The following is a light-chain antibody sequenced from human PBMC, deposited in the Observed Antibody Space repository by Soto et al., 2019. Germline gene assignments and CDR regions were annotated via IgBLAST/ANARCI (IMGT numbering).Light chain of an antibody. CDR1: QSVSSSF. CDR2: DAS. V-gene: IGKV3-11*01. CDR3: QQRGNWWT. J-gene: IGKJ1*01. Sequence: EIVLTPSPGTLSLSPGERATLSCRASQSVSSSFFAWYQQKPGQSPRLLIYDASNRASGIPARFTGSGSGTDFTLTISSVEPEDSAVYYCQQRGNWWTFGQGTKVDIK.